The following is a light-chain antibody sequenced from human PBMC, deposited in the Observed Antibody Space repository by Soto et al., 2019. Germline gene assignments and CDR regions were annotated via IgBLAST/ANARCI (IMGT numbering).Light chain of an antibody. Sequence: TAPRSVSGSPGQSNHIYCTVTSSDVGAYNFVSWHQQHPGKAPKLMIYDVDKRPSGVPDRFSGSKSGNTASLTISGLQAEDEADYYCCSFAGRYSYVFGTGTKVTAL. CDR3: CSFAGRYSYV. J-gene: IGLJ1*01. CDR1: SSDVGAYNF. CDR2: DVD. V-gene: IGLV2-11*01.